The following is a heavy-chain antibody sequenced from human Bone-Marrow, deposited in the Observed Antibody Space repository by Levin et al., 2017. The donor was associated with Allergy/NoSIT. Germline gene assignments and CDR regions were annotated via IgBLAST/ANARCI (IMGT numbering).Heavy chain of an antibody. D-gene: IGHD2-2*01. V-gene: IGHV4-39*01. CDR2: IYYSGST. CDR1: GGSISSSSYY. CDR3: ARHERVRIVVPAGEGYGMDV. J-gene: IGHJ6*02. Sequence: SETLSLTCTVSGGSISSSSYYWGWIRQPPGKGLEWIGSIYYSGSTYYNPSLKSRVTISVDTSKNQFSLKLSSVTAADTAVYYCARHERVRIVVPAGEGYGMDVWGQGTTVTVSS.